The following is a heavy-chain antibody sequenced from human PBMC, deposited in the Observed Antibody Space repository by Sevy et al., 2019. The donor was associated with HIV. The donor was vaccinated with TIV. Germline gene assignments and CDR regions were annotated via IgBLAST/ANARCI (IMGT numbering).Heavy chain of an antibody. CDR2: ITGSGANT. D-gene: IGHD2-21*01. CDR3: AKEMSQVIKTDSFDI. CDR1: GFSFSNYD. J-gene: IGHJ3*02. Sequence: GGSLRLSCAASGFSFSNYDMSWVRQAPGKGLEWVAAITGSGANTYHADSVAGRFTISRDDSKNILYLQLNSLRADDTAVYYGAKEMSQVIKTDSFDIWGQGTMVTVSS. V-gene: IGHV3-23*01.